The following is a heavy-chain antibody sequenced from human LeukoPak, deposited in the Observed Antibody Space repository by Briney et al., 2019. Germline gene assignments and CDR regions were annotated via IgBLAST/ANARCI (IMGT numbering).Heavy chain of an antibody. CDR2: ISGSGDRT. V-gene: IGHV3-23*01. D-gene: IGHD3-10*01. CDR3: GKRELWHGSGEDA. Sequence: PGGSLRLSCAASGFTFNYYAMSWFRQAPGKGLEWVSAISGSGDRTYYAESVKGRFSISRDNSKNTLYLQMHSLRAEDTAVYYCGKRELWHGSGEDAWGQGTTVTVSS. CDR1: GFTFNYYA. J-gene: IGHJ6*02.